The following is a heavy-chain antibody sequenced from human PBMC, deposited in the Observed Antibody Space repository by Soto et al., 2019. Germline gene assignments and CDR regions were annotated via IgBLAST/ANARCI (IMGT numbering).Heavy chain of an antibody. V-gene: IGHV3-13*01. J-gene: IGHJ4*02. CDR2: IGTAGDT. D-gene: IGHD6-13*01. CDR3: ARSRAGSKHFDY. Sequence: EGSLRLSCAASGFTFSSYDMHWVRQATGKGLEWVSAIGTAGDTYYPGSVKGRFTISRENAKNSLYLQMNSLRAEDTAVYYCARSRAGSKHFDYWGQGPLVTVSS. CDR1: GFTFSSYD.